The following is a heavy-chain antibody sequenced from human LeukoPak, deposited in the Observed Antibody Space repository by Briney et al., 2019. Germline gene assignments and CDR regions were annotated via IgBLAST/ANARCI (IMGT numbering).Heavy chain of an antibody. V-gene: IGHV3-66*01. D-gene: IGHD4-11*01. CDR2: IYSGGDT. CDR1: GFIFNNYA. J-gene: IGHJ4*02. Sequence: GGSLRLSCVGSGFIFNNYAMSWVRQAPGKGLEWVSVIYSGGDTYYADSVKGRCTVSRDISKNTLYLQMNSLRAEDTAVYYCARGNTGYNSNWGRDFDCWGQGNLVTVSS. CDR3: ARGNTGYNSNWGRDFDC.